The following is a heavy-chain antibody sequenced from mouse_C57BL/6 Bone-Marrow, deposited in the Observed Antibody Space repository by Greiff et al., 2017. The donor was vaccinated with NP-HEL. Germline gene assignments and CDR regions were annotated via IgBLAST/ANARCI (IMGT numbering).Heavy chain of an antibody. CDR3: TRASNYFYAMDY. V-gene: IGHV5-9-1*02. D-gene: IGHD2-5*01. CDR2: ISSGGDYI. Sequence: EVQLVESGEGLVKPGGSLKLSCAASGFTFSSYAMSWVRQTPEKRLEWVAYISSGGDYIYYADTVKGRFTISRDNARNTLYLQMSSLKSEDTAMYYCTRASNYFYAMDYWGQGTSVTVSS. J-gene: IGHJ4*01. CDR1: GFTFSSYA.